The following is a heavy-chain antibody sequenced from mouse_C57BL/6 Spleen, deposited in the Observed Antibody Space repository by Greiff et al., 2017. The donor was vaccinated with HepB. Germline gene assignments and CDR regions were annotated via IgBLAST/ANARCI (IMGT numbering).Heavy chain of an antibody. CDR1: GFSLTSYG. D-gene: IGHD2-2*01. CDR3: SDY. Sequence: QVQLQQSGPGLVQPSQSLSITCTVSGFSLTSYGVHWVRQSPGKGLEWLGVIWSGRSTDYNAAFISRLSISKDNSKSQVFFKMNSLQADDTAMGLPSDYWGQGTTLTVSS. CDR2: IWSGRST. J-gene: IGHJ2*01. V-gene: IGHV2-2*01.